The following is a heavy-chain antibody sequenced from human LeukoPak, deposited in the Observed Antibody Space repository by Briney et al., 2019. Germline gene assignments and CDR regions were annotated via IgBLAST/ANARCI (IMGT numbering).Heavy chain of an antibody. Sequence: GGSLRLSCAASGFTVSSNYMSWVRQAPGKGLEWVSVIYSGGSTYYADSVKGRFTISRDNSKNTLYLQMNSLRAEDTAVYYCARYSSGWYYFDYWSQGTLVTVSS. CDR3: ARYSSGWYYFDY. D-gene: IGHD6-19*01. J-gene: IGHJ4*02. CDR1: GFTVSSNY. CDR2: IYSGGST. V-gene: IGHV3-66*01.